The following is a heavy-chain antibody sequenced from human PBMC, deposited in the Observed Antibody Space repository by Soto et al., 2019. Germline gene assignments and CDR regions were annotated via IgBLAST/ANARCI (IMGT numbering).Heavy chain of an antibody. CDR1: GFTFSSYS. CDR2: ISSSSSYI. D-gene: IGHD1-20*01. CDR3: AREYIGHGNAFDI. J-gene: IGHJ3*02. Sequence: ESGGGLVKPGGSLRLSCAASGFTFSSYSMNWVRQAPGKGLEWVSSISSSSSYIYYADSVKGRFTISRDNAKNSLYLQMNSLRAEDTAVYYCAREYIGHGNAFDIWGQGTMVTVSS. V-gene: IGHV3-21*01.